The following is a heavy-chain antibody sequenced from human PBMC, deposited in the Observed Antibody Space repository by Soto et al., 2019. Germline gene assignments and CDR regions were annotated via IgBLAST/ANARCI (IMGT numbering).Heavy chain of an antibody. V-gene: IGHV3-23*01. Sequence: WGSLRLSCAASGFAFISYAMILFRHSPFKWLEWVSAISGSGGSTYYADSVKGRFTISRDNSKNTLYLQMNSLRAEDTAVYYCANPPAYYYDSSGSGDYFDYWGQGTLVTVSS. CDR2: ISGSGGST. CDR3: ANPPAYYYDSSGSGDYFDY. J-gene: IGHJ4*02. D-gene: IGHD3-22*01. CDR1: GFAFISYA.